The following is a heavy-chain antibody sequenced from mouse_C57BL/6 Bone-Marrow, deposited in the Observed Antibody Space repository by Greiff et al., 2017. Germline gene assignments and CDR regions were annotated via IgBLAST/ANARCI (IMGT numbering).Heavy chain of an antibody. D-gene: IGHD4-1*01. CDR3: ARAWDNY. CDR1: GFTFSSYA. Sequence: EVNVVESGGGLVKPGGSLKLSCAASGFTFSSYAMSWVRQTPEKRLEWVATISDGGSYTYYPDNVKGRFTISRDNAKNNLYLQMSHLKSEDTAMYYCARAWDNYWGQGTTLTVSS. CDR2: ISDGGSYT. V-gene: IGHV5-4*03. J-gene: IGHJ2*01.